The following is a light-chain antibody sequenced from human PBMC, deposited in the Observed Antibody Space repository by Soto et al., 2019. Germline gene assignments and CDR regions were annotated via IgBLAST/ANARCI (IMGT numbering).Light chain of an antibody. J-gene: IGLJ1*01. Sequence: QSVLTQPPSASGTPGQRVTISCSGSTSNTGSNYVYWYQQLPGTAPKLLIYRNNQRPSGVPDRFSGSKSGTSASLAISGLRSDDEADYFCATWDDSLNGFYVFGTGTKVTVL. CDR2: RNN. V-gene: IGLV1-47*01. CDR3: ATWDDSLNGFYV. CDR1: TSNTGSNY.